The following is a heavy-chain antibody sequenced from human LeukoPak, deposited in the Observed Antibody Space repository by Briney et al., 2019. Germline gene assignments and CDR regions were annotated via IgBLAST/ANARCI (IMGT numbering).Heavy chain of an antibody. CDR2: INHSGST. Sequence: SETLSLTCAVYGGSFSGYYWSWIRQPPGKGLEWIGEINHSGSTNYNPSLKSRVTISVDTSKNQFSLKLSSVTAADTAVYYCARGRGDYGYWVKYSSGLNYFDYWGQGTLVTVSS. D-gene: IGHD6-19*01. CDR3: ARGRGDYGYWVKYSSGLNYFDY. CDR1: GGSFSGYY. V-gene: IGHV4-34*01. J-gene: IGHJ4*02.